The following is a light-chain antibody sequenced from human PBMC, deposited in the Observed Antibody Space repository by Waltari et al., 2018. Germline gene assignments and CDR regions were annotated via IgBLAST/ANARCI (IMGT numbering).Light chain of an antibody. CDR1: SNDVGSYHS. J-gene: IGLJ3*02. Sequence: QSALTQPASVSGSPGQSITIPCPGTSNDVGSYHSVSWYQDHPGQGPKVIIYDVSDRPSGVSARFSGSKSGNTASLTISGLQAEDEADYYCSSQSSDNVVLFGGGTKVTVL. CDR2: DVS. CDR3: SSQSSDNVVL. V-gene: IGLV2-14*03.